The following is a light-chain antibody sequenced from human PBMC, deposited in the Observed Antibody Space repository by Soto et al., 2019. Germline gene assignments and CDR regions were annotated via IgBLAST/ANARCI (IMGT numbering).Light chain of an antibody. CDR3: HEYNTWPWT. CDR1: QSLNTN. V-gene: IGKV3-15*01. CDR2: GAS. Sequence: ETVMTQSPSTLSVSPWEGSTLSFMASQSLNTNLAWYQQKLGQAPRVLIYGASTRATGIPARFSGSGSGTEFTLTISGLQSEDSGVYFCHEYNTWPWTFGQGTKVDIK. J-gene: IGKJ1*01.